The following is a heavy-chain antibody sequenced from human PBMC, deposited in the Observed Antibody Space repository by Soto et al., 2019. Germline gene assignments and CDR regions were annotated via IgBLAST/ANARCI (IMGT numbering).Heavy chain of an antibody. Sequence: QVQLVQSGAEVKKPGSSVKVSCKASADTFSSSAFSWVRQAPGQGLEWMGGIIPFFHAANYAQRFQGRVTNTADESTSTVYLEMSSLRSEDTALYYCARDLISHYHYHGMDVWGQGTTVTVSS. CDR1: ADTFSSSA. V-gene: IGHV1-69*01. CDR3: ARDLISHYHYHGMDV. CDR2: IIPFFHAA. J-gene: IGHJ6*02.